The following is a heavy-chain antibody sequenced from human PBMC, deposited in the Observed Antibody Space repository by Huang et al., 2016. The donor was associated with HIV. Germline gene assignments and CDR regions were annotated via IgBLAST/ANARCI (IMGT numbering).Heavy chain of an antibody. CDR1: GYTFTDYK. D-gene: IGHD6-6*01. CDR3: AKDWSLGSSSFPDY. CDR2: IKHKSGGT. Sequence: QVQLVQSGAEVQKPGASVKVSCKASGYTFTDYKIHWVRQAPGQGLEWMGWIKHKSGGTNYAQKFQGRVTMPRDTSISTAYMELRRLRSDDTAVYYCAKDWSLGSSSFPDYWGQGTLVTVSS. J-gene: IGHJ4*02. V-gene: IGHV1-2*02.